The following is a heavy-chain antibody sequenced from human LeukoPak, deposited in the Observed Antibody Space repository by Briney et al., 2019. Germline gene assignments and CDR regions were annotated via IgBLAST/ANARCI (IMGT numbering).Heavy chain of an antibody. J-gene: IGHJ3*02. CDR3: AKDPNGDYIGAFDS. CDR2: ISSSSSTI. CDR1: GFTFSRFA. D-gene: IGHD4-17*01. V-gene: IGHV3-48*01. Sequence: PGGSLRLSCAVSGFTFSRFAMNWVRQAPGKGLEWVSYISSSSSTIYYADSVKGRFTISRDNAKNSLYLQMNSLRAEDTAVYYCAKDPNGDYIGAFDSWGQGTMVTVSS.